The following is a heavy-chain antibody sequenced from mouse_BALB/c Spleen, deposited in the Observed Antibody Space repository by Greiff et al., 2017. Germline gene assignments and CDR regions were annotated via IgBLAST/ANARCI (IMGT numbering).Heavy chain of an antibody. CDR3: ARATMDAMDY. D-gene: IGHD2-1*01. V-gene: IGHV3-6*02. CDR2: ISYDGSN. J-gene: IGHJ4*01. CDR1: GYSITSGYY. Sequence: EVKLMESGPGLVKPSQSLSLTCSVTGYSITSGYYWNWIRQFPGNKLEWMGYISYDGSNNYNPSLKNRISITRDTSKNQFFLKLNSVTTEDTATYYCARATMDAMDYWGQGTSVTVSS.